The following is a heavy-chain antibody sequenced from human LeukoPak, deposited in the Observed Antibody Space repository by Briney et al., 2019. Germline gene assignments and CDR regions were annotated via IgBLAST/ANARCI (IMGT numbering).Heavy chain of an antibody. V-gene: IGHV3-30*18. D-gene: IGHD3-10*01. CDR1: RFTFSSYG. J-gene: IGHJ4*02. CDR2: ISYDGSHE. CDR3: AKSQLIGSYHPPGY. Sequence: GGSLRLSCAASRFTFSSYGIHWVRQAPGEGLEWVALISYDGSHEYYPASVKGRFTISRDNSKNTLSLQMDSLRPEDTAVYYCAKSQLIGSYHPPGYWGQGTLVTVSS.